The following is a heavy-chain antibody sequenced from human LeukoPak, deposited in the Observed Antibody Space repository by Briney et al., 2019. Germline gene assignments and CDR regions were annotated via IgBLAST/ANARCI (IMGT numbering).Heavy chain of an antibody. Sequence: GGSLRLSCAASGFTLSDYGMHWVRQAPGKGLEWVAVISYDGINKYSADSVKGRFTVSRDNSKNTLSLQMNSLRPEDTAMYYCVKSYGSSHYYYYGLDVWGQGTTVTVSS. CDR3: VKSYGSSHYYYYGLDV. CDR1: GFTLSDYG. D-gene: IGHD3-10*01. V-gene: IGHV3-30*18. CDR2: ISYDGINK. J-gene: IGHJ6*02.